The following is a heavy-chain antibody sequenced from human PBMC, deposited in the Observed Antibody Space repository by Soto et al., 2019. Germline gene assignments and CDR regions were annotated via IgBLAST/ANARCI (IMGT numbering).Heavy chain of an antibody. D-gene: IGHD3-10*01. CDR2: INHTGST. CDR1: GGSFSGYF. V-gene: IGHV4-34*01. J-gene: IGHJ4*02. CDR3: ARGGPLWPFDY. Sequence: PSENLSLTCAVYGGSFSGYFWSWIRQPPGKGLEWIGEINHTGSTNYNPSLKSRVTISVDSSKNQFSLKLSSVTAADTAVYFCARGGPLWPFDYWGQGTLVTVSS.